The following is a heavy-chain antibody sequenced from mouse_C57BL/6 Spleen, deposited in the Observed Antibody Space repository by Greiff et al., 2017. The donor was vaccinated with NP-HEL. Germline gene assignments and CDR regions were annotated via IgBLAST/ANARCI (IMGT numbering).Heavy chain of an antibody. CDR2: IRNKANGYTT. Sequence: EVKLVESGGGLVQPGGSLSLFCAASGFTFTDYYMSWVRQPPGKALEWLGFIRNKANGYTTEYSASVKGRFTISRDNSKSILYLQMNALRAEDSATYYGASYPIYYGKEYYAMYYWGEGTSVTVSS. V-gene: IGHV7-3*01. J-gene: IGHJ4*01. CDR1: GFTFTDYY. CDR3: ASYPIYYGKEYYAMYY. D-gene: IGHD2-1*01.